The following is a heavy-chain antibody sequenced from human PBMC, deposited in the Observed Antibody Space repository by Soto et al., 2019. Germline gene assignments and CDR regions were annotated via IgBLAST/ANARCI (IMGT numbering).Heavy chain of an antibody. J-gene: IGHJ5*02. CDR3: AKGVTSSAGWFAP. Sequence: PGGSLRLSCAASGFTFSSYGMSCVRQAPGKGLEWFSAISGSGGNTYYADSVKGRFTISRDNSKNTLYLQMNSLRAEATAVYYCAKGVTSSAGWFAPWAQGTFVTVSS. D-gene: IGHD5-18*01. CDR2: ISGSGGNT. CDR1: GFTFSSYG. V-gene: IGHV3-23*01.